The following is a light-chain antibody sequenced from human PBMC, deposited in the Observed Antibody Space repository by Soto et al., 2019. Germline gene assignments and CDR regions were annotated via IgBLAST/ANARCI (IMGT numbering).Light chain of an antibody. CDR1: QIISTS. V-gene: IGKV1-39*01. CDR3: QQSYSLPLS. J-gene: IGKJ4*01. Sequence: IQMTQSPASLSASVGDRVTITCRASQIISTSVNWYQQTPGKAPKVLIYAASNLHSGVPSRFSGSGSGTDFTLTIASLQLEDFATYYCQQSYSLPLSFGGGTKVDIK. CDR2: AAS.